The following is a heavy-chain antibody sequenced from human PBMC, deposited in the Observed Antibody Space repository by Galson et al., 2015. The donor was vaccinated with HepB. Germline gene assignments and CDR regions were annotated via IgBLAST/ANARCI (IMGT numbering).Heavy chain of an antibody. V-gene: IGHV2-5*02. CDR2: IYWDDDK. Sequence: PALVKPTQTLTLTCTFSGFSLTTSGVGVGWLRQPPGKALEWLALIYWDDDKRYSPSLKSRLTITKDTSKNQVVLTMTNMDPEDTATYYCAHTSQLAIVDYWGQGTLVTVSS. J-gene: IGHJ4*02. CDR3: AHTSQLAIVDY. D-gene: IGHD2-2*01. CDR1: GFSLTTSGVG.